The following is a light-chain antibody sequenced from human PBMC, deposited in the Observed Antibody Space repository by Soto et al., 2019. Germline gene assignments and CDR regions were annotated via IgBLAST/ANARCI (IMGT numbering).Light chain of an antibody. CDR2: KAS. Sequence: DIQMTQSPSTLSASVGDRVTITCRASQSISSWLAWYQQKPGKAPKLLIYKASSLESGVPSRFSGSGSGTEFTLTVRSLQPDDFETYYCQQFHNYPWTFGQGTRVEIK. J-gene: IGKJ1*01. V-gene: IGKV1-5*03. CDR1: QSISSW. CDR3: QQFHNYPWT.